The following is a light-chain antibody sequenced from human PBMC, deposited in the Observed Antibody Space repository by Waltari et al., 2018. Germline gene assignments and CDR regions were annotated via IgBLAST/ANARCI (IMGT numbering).Light chain of an antibody. CDR2: RAS. V-gene: IGKV3-20*01. CDR1: QRVGGSS. Sequence: IVLTKYPGTASLSPGDRVTLSCRASQRVGGSSLAWYQQKPGQAPRLAIYRASRRATGIPDRFSGSGSGTDFSLTISRMEPEDFAVYYCQQHGTLPATFGQGTKVEIK. CDR3: QQHGTLPAT. J-gene: IGKJ1*01.